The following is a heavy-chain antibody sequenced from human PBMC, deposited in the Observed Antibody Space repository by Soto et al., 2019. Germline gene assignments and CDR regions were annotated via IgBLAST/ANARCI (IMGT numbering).Heavy chain of an antibody. CDR3: AHIKAAARPQAHHGYYFDY. CDR1: GFSLSTSGVG. J-gene: IGHJ4*02. D-gene: IGHD6-13*01. CDR2: IYWNDDK. V-gene: IGHV2-5*01. Sequence: SGPTLVNPTQTLTLTCTFSGFSLSTSGVGVGWIRQPPGKALEWLALIYWNDDKRYSPSLKSRLTITKDTSKNQVVLTMTNMDPVDTATYYCAHIKAAARPQAHHGYYFDYWGQGTLVTVSS.